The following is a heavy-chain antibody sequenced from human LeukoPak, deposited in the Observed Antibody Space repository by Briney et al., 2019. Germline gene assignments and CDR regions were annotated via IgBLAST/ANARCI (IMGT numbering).Heavy chain of an antibody. Sequence: GESLRLSCAASGFTFSSYSMNWVRQAPGKGLEWVSSISSSSSYIYYADSVKGRFTISRDNAKNSLYLQMNSLRAEDTAVYYCARTYWAHDAFDIWGQGTMVTVSS. V-gene: IGHV3-21*01. CDR1: GFTFSSYS. D-gene: IGHD2-8*02. J-gene: IGHJ3*02. CDR3: ARTYWAHDAFDI. CDR2: ISSSSSYI.